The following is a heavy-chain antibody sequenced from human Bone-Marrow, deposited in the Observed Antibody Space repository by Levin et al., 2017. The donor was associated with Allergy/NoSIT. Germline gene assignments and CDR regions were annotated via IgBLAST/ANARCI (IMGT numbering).Heavy chain of an antibody. Sequence: GGSLRLSCASSGFTFSGYWMAWVRQAPGKGLEWVANINRDGGDGYYVDSVKGRFTISRDNARNSLDLQMNGLRVEDTAVYYCARNGAWSFEFWGQGTLVTVSS. J-gene: IGHJ4*02. CDR2: INRDGGDG. D-gene: IGHD2-8*01. CDR1: GFTFSGYW. CDR3: ARNGAWSFEF. V-gene: IGHV3-7*02.